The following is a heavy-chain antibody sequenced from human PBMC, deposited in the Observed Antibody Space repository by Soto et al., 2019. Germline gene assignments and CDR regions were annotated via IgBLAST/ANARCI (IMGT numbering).Heavy chain of an antibody. Sequence: PGGSLRLSCAASGFTFSDYYMSWIRQAPGKGLEWVSYISSSGSTIYYADSAKGRFTISRDNAKNSLYLQMNSLRAEDTAVYYCARDENSYNWNDSDYWGQGTLVTVSS. CDR1: GFTFSDYY. CDR3: ARDENSYNWNDSDY. J-gene: IGHJ4*02. V-gene: IGHV3-11*01. CDR2: ISSSGSTI. D-gene: IGHD1-20*01.